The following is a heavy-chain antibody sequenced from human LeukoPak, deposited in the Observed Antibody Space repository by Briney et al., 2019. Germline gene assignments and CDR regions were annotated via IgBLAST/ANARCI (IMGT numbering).Heavy chain of an antibody. V-gene: IGHV3-30*02. CDR3: AKDRTGAVIAAAVYFDY. D-gene: IGHD6-13*01. Sequence: GGSLRLSCTASGFTFSDYGMHWVRQAPGKGLEWVAFIRYDGSNKYYADSVKGRFTISRDNSKNTLYLQMNSLRAEDTAVYYCAKDRTGAVIAAAVYFDYWGQGTLVTVSS. CDR1: GFTFSDYG. CDR2: IRYDGSNK. J-gene: IGHJ4*02.